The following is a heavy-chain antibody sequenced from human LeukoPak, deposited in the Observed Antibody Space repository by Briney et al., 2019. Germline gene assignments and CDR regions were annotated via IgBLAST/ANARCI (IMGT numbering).Heavy chain of an antibody. CDR1: GFTFSSYG. J-gene: IGHJ4*02. CDR3: AGGQVYYYDSSGYYSQFDY. V-gene: IGHV3-33*01. D-gene: IGHD3-22*01. Sequence: GGSLRLSCAASGFTFSSYGMHWVRQAPGKGLEWVAVIWYDGSNKYYADSVKGRFTISRDNSKNTLYLQMNSLRAEDTAVYYCAGGQVYYYDSSGYYSQFDYWGQGTLVTVSS. CDR2: IWYDGSNK.